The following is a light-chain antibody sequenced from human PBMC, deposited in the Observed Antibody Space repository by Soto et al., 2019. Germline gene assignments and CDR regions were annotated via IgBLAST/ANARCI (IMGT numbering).Light chain of an antibody. Sequence: EVVMTQSPATLSASPGERATLSCWASETVATNLAWYQQKPGLAPRLLISGASTMAAGISDRFRGSGSGTEFTLTISSLRSEDSGIYYCQQYFEWPPMTFGQGTKVEI. CDR3: QQYFEWPPMT. CDR2: GAS. J-gene: IGKJ1*01. CDR1: ETVATN. V-gene: IGKV3-15*01.